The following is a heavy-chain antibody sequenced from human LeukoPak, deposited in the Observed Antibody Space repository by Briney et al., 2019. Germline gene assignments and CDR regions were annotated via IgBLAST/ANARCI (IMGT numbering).Heavy chain of an antibody. V-gene: IGHV4-38-2*02. D-gene: IGHD1-26*01. J-gene: IGHJ3*02. CDR1: GYSISSGYY. CDR3: ARDSGSHFMAFDI. Sequence: SETLSLTCTVSGYSISSGYYWGWIRQPPGGGLGWIGSIYHSGSAYYNPSLKSRVTISVDTSKNQFSLKLSSVTAADTAVYYCARDSGSHFMAFDIWGQGTMVTVSS. CDR2: IYHSGSA.